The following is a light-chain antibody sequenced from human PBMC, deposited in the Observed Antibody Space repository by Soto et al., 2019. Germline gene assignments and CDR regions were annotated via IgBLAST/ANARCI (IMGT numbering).Light chain of an antibody. V-gene: IGLV2-14*01. J-gene: IGLJ1*01. Sequence: QSALTQPASVSGSPGQSITISCTGTSSDVGGYKYVSWYQQHPGKAPKLLIYTASNRPSGVSNRFSGSKSGNTASLTISGLQAEDEADYYCSSYTSSSSYVFGTGTKVTVL. CDR2: TAS. CDR1: SSDVGGYKY. CDR3: SSYTSSSSYV.